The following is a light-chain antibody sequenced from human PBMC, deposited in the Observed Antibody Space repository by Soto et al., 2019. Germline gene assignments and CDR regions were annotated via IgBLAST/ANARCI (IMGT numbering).Light chain of an antibody. V-gene: IGKV3-11*01. J-gene: IGKJ2*01. CDR2: DAS. CDR1: PRVSSY. CDR3: QQPYT. Sequence: EIVLTQSPATLSLSPGERATLACRASPRVSSYLAWYQQKAGQAPRLLIYDASNRATGIPARFSGSGPGTVLPLTIRSLEPEDFAVYYCQQPYTFGQGTKLEIK.